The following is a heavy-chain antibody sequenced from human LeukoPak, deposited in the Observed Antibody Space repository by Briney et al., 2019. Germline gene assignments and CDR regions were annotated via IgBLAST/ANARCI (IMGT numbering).Heavy chain of an antibody. CDR2: IYYSGST. V-gene: IGHV4-59*01. CDR1: GDSISGYY. J-gene: IGHJ5*02. Sequence: SETLSLTCTVSGDSISGYYWTWIRQPPGKGLEWIGYIYYSGSTNYNPSLKSRVTISVDTSKNQSSLKLSSVTAADTAVYYCARVLVGGSLTRFDPWGQGTLVTVSS. D-gene: IGHD2-15*01. CDR3: ARVLVGGSLTRFDP.